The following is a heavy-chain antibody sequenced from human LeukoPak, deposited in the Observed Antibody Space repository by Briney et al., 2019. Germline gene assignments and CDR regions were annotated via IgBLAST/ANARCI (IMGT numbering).Heavy chain of an antibody. CDR3: ARDGGSGTPLTYFDY. CDR1: GFTFRTYG. Sequence: GRSLRLSCAAPGFTFRTYGMHWVRQAPAKVLEWVEPIWHSGGTKNYAEPVNGRFTISRDNSKNTLYLQMNSLRAEDSAVYYCARDGGSGTPLTYFDYWGQGTLVTVSS. J-gene: IGHJ4*02. CDR2: IWHSGGTK. D-gene: IGHD3-10*01. V-gene: IGHV3-33*01.